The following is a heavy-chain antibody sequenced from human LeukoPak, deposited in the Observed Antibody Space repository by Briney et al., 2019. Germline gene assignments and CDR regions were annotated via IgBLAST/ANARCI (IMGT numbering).Heavy chain of an antibody. CDR1: GYSISSGYY. V-gene: IGHV4-38-2*02. CDR2: IYHSGST. CDR3: AREPIQVIREFDY. Sequence: SETLSLTCTVSGYSISSGYYWGWIRQPPGKGLEWIGSIYHSGSTYYNPSLKSRVTISVDTSKNQFSLKLSSVTAAGTAVYYCAREPIQVIREFDYWGQGTLVTVSS. D-gene: IGHD5-18*01. J-gene: IGHJ4*02.